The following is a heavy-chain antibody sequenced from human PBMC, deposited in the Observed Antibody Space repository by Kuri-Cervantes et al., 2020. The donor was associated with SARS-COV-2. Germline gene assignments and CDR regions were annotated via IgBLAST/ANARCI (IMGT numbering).Heavy chain of an antibody. CDR2: ISYDGSNK. V-gene: IGHV3-30-3*01. CDR1: GFTFSSYA. J-gene: IGHJ5*02. Sequence: GESLKISCTASGFTFSSYAMHWVRQAPGKGLERVAVISYDGSNKYYADSVKGRFTTSRDNSKNTLYLQMNSLRAEDTAVYYCARELVLTTSKNWFDPWGQGTLVTVSS. CDR3: ARELVLTTSKNWFDP. D-gene: IGHD1-14*01.